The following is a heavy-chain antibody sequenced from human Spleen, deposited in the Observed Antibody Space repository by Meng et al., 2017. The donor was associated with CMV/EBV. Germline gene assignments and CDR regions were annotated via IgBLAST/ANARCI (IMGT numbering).Heavy chain of an antibody. D-gene: IGHD2-8*02. V-gene: IGHV4-34*01. Sequence: SETLSLTCAVYGGSFSGYYWSWIRQPPGKGLEWIGEINHSGSTNYNPSLKSRVTISVDTSKNQFSLKLSSVTAADTAVYYCARGSGSVALWGQGTLVTVSS. CDR1: GGSFSGYY. J-gene: IGHJ5*02. CDR3: ARGSGSVAL. CDR2: INHSGST.